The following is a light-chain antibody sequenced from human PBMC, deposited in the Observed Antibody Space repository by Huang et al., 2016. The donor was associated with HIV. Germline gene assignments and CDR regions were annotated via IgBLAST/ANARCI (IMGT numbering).Light chain of an antibody. CDR1: QSVGNY. CDR2: DTS. V-gene: IGKV3-11*01. Sequence: IVLTQSPATLSWYPGERVTLSCRASQSVGNYRAWYQQHPGQSPRLLIYDTSNRATGTPVRFSGSGSGTDFALTISNLESEDFAVYYCQQRSSGVTFGGGTKVQVK. J-gene: IGKJ4*01. CDR3: QQRSSGVT.